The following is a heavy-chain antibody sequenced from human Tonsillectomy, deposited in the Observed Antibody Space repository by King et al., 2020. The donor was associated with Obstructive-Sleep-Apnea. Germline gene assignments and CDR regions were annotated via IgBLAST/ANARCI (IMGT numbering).Heavy chain of an antibody. D-gene: IGHD3-10*01. CDR1: GGSISSSSYY. J-gene: IGHJ4*02. V-gene: IGHV4-39*07. CDR2: IYYSGST. Sequence: LQLQESGPGLVKPSETLSLTCTVSGGSISSSSYYWGWIRQPPGKGLEWIGSIYYSGSTYYNPSLKSRVTISVDTSKNQFSLKLSSVPAADTAVYYCARRGVITFDYWGQGTLVTVSS. CDR3: ARRGVITFDY.